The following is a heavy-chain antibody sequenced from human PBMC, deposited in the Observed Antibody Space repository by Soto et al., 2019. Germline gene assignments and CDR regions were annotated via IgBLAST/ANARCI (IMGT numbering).Heavy chain of an antibody. CDR1: GFTFSDYY. J-gene: IGHJ6*02. V-gene: IGHV3-11*06. D-gene: IGHD3-3*01. CDR3: ARDLDPRQRWTRGGYYYYGMDV. Sequence: QVQLVESGGGLVKPGGSLRLSCAASGFTFSDYYMSWIRQAPGKGLEWVSYISSSSSYTNYADYVKGRFTISRDNAKNSLYLQMNSLRAEDTAVYYCARDLDPRQRWTRGGYYYYGMDVWGQGTTVTVSS. CDR2: ISSSSSYT.